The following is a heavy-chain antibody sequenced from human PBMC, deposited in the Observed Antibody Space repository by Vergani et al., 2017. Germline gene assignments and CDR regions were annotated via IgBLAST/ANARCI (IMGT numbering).Heavy chain of an antibody. Sequence: EVQLVESGGGLVKPGGSLRLSCAASGFTFSSYAMSWVRQAPGKGLEWVSAISGIGGSTYYADSVKGRFTISRDNSKNTLYLQMNSLRAEDTAVYYCARDRGVVVVAAGYFDYWGQGTLVTVSS. CDR1: GFTFSSYA. V-gene: IGHV3-23*04. J-gene: IGHJ4*02. CDR2: ISGIGGST. D-gene: IGHD2-15*01. CDR3: ARDRGVVVVAAGYFDY.